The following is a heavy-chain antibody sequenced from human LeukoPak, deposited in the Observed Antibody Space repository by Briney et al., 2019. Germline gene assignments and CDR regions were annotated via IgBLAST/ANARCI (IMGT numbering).Heavy chain of an antibody. Sequence: ASVKVSCKASGYTFTGYYMHWVRQAPGQGLEWMGWINPNSGGTNYAQKFQGRVTMTRDTSISTAYMELGRLRSDDTAVYYCATEYVRTHYFDWWGQGTLVTVSS. CDR1: GYTFTGYY. J-gene: IGHJ4*02. V-gene: IGHV1-2*02. CDR2: INPNSGGT. D-gene: IGHD3-16*01. CDR3: ATEYVRTHYFDW.